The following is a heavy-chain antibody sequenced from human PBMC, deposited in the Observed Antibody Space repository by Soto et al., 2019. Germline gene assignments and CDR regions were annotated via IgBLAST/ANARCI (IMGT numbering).Heavy chain of an antibody. Sequence: GGSLRLSCAASGFTFSSYAMHWVRQAPGKGLEWVAVISYDGSNKYYADSVKGRFTISRDNSKNTLYLQMDSLRAEDTAVYYCASLAAADTHFDYWGQGTLVTV. V-gene: IGHV3-30-3*01. J-gene: IGHJ4*02. CDR1: GFTFSSYA. D-gene: IGHD6-25*01. CDR3: ASLAAADTHFDY. CDR2: ISYDGSNK.